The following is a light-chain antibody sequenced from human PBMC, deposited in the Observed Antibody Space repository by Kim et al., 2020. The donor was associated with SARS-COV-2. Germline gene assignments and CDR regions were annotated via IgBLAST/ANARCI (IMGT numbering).Light chain of an antibody. V-gene: IGKV3-15*01. CDR2: SAS. CDR3: QQYNNWQFT. J-gene: IGKJ3*01. CDR1: QSVTSN. Sequence: EIVMTQSPATLSVSPGERATLSCRASQSVTSNLAWYQQKPGQAPRLLIYSASTRATGIPARFSGSGSGTEFTLTISSLQSEDFAVYFCQQYNNWQFTFGPGTKVDIK.